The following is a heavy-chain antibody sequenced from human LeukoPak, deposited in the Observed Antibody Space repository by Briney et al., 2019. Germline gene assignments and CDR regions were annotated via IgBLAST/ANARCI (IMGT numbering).Heavy chain of an antibody. V-gene: IGHV4-61*08. J-gene: IGHJ5*02. CDR3: ARFATGPPYNWFDP. CDR1: GGSISSGDYY. Sequence: SETLSLTCTVSGGSISSGDYYWSWIRQPPGKGLEWIGYIYYSGSTNYNPSLKSRVTISVDTSKNQFSLKLSSVTAADTAVYYCARFATGPPYNWFDPWGQGTLVTVSS. CDR2: IYYSGST.